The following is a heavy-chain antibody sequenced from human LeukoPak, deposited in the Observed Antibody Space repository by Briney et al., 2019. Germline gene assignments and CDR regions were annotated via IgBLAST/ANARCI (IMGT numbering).Heavy chain of an antibody. CDR3: ATYYYRAFDI. D-gene: IGHD3-22*01. Sequence: GGTLRLSCAASGFTFSSYGMSWVRQAPGKGLEWVSAISGSGGTIYYADSVKGRFTISRDNAKNSLYLQMNSLRAEDTAVYYCATYYYRAFDIWGQGTMVTVSS. CDR1: GFTFSSYG. J-gene: IGHJ3*02. CDR2: ISGSGGTI. V-gene: IGHV3-23*01.